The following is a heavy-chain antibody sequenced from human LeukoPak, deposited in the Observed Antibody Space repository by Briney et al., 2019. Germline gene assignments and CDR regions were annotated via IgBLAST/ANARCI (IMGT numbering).Heavy chain of an antibody. Sequence: ASETLSLTCAVYGGSFSGYYWSWIRQPPGKGLEWIGEINHSGSTNYNPSLKSRATISVDTSKNQFSLKLSSVTAADTAVYYCARVGGSYRIDYWGQGTLVTVSS. CDR3: ARVGGSYRIDY. CDR2: INHSGST. D-gene: IGHD1-26*01. CDR1: GGSFSGYY. J-gene: IGHJ4*02. V-gene: IGHV4-34*01.